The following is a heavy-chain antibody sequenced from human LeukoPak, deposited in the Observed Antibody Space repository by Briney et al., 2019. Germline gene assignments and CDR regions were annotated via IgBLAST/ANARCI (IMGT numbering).Heavy chain of an antibody. CDR1: GFTFSSYW. CDR2: INHSGST. D-gene: IGHD3-10*01. J-gene: IGHJ4*02. V-gene: IGHV4-34*01. Sequence: GSLRLSCAASGFTFSSYWMSWVRQPPGKGLEWIGEINHSGSTNYNPSLKSRVTISVDTSKNQSSLKLSSVTAAGTAVYYCARHFIFYYGSGRRYYFDYWGQGTLVTVSS. CDR3: ARHFIFYYGSGRRYYFDY.